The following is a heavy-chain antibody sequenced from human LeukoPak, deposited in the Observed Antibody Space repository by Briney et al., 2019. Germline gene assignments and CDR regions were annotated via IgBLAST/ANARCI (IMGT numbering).Heavy chain of an antibody. J-gene: IGHJ4*02. CDR1: GYTFSSNA. CDR3: ARGYDSSGFFSD. V-gene: IGHV7-4-1*02. D-gene: IGHD3-22*01. Sequence: AASVKVSCTASGYTFSSNAINWVRQAPGQGLEWMGWIDTNTGNPTYAQGLTGRFVFSLDTSVSTAYLQINSLKAEDTGEYFCARGYDSSGFFSDWGQGTLVTVSS. CDR2: IDTNTGNP.